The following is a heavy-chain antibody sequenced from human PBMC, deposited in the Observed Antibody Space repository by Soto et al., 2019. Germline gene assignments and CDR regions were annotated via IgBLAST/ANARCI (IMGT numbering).Heavy chain of an antibody. CDR1: GYTFTGYY. CDR3: ARATMASVFFDY. D-gene: IGHD3-10*01. V-gene: IGHV1-2*02. J-gene: IGHJ4*02. CDR2: INPNSGGT. Sequence: GASVKVSCKASGYTFTGYYLHWVRQAPGQGLEWMGWINPNSGGTNYAQKFQGRVTMTRDTSISTAYMELSRLRSDDTAVYYCARATMASVFFDYWGQGTLVTVSS.